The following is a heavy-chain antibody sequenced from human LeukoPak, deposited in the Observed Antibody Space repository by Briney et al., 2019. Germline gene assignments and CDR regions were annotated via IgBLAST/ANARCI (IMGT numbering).Heavy chain of an antibody. Sequence: PGGSLRLSCAASGFTFSSYGMHWVRQAPGKGLEWVANIKQDGSEKYYVDSVKGRFTISRDNAKNSLYLQMNSLRAEDTAVYYCEAGGGGMDVWGQGTTVTVSS. CDR2: IKQDGSEK. V-gene: IGHV3-7*03. J-gene: IGHJ6*02. D-gene: IGHD2-15*01. CDR1: GFTFSSYG. CDR3: EAGGGGMDV.